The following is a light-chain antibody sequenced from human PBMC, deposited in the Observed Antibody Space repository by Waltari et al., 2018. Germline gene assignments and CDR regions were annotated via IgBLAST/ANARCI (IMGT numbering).Light chain of an antibody. CDR1: QTIYNS. CDR2: DAS. V-gene: IGKV1-39*01. CDR3: QQSYTLPYT. Sequence: DIQMTQSPSPLSASVGDRVTITCRESQTIYNSLNWYQHKPGKAPRLLISDASTLQNGVPSRFSGRGSGTEFTLAISRLQPEDFATYYCQQSYTLPYTFGQGTQLDI. J-gene: IGKJ2*01.